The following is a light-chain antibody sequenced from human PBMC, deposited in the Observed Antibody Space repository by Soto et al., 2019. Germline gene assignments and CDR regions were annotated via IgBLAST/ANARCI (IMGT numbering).Light chain of an antibody. CDR1: SSNIGSNY. J-gene: IGLJ2*01. CDR2: RNN. CDR3: AAWDDSLYVV. V-gene: IGLV1-47*01. Sequence: QSVLTQPPSVSGTPGQRGTISCSGSSSNIGSNYVYWYQQLPGTAPKLLIYRNNQRPSGVPDRFSGSKSGTSASLAISGLRSEDEADYYCAAWDDSLYVVFGGGTKLTVL.